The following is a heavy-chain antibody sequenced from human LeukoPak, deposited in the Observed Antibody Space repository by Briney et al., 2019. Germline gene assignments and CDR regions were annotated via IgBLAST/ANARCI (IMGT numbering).Heavy chain of an antibody. CDR3: ARGYYDSSGYPEDFQH. V-gene: IGHV1-69*01. D-gene: IGHD3-22*01. CDR1: GGTFTNYA. Sequence: SSVKVSCKTPGGTFTNYAINWVRQAPGQGLEWMGGTIPIFGSTHYAQKFQGRVTITADESTSTVYMELNSLTSDDTAMYYCARGYYDSSGYPEDFQHWGQGTLVTVSS. J-gene: IGHJ1*01. CDR2: TIPIFGST.